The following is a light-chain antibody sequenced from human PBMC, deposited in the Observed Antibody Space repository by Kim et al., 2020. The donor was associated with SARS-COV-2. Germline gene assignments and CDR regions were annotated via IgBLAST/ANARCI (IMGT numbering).Light chain of an antibody. CDR1: RSIATY. J-gene: IGKJ2*01. Sequence: SASGGDTVTITCRASRSIATYLNWYQQKPGEAPKLLISAASTLQTGVPSRFTGGGSGTDFSLTINGLQPADFATYYCQQGDSNPQTFGQGTKLEI. CDR2: AAS. CDR3: QQGDSNPQT. V-gene: IGKV1-39*01.